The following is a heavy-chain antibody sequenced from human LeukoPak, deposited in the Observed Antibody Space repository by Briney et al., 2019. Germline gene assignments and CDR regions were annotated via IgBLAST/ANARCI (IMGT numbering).Heavy chain of an antibody. V-gene: IGHV3-13*01. J-gene: IGHJ4*02. CDR3: ASPGSSWYPYY. CDR1: GFTFSSYD. CDR2: IGTAGDT. Sequence: PGGSLRLSCAASGFTFSSYDMHWVRQATGKGLEWVSAIGTAGDTYYPGSVKGRFTISRENAKNSLYLQMNSLRAGDTAVYYCASPGSSWYPYYWGQGTLVTVSS. D-gene: IGHD6-13*01.